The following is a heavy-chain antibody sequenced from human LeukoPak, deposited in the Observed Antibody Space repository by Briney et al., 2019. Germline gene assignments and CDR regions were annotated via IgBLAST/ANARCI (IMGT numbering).Heavy chain of an antibody. D-gene: IGHD2-15*01. CDR2: INPISGGT. V-gene: IGHV1-2*06. Sequence: GASVKVSCKASGYTFTGYYMHWVRQAPGQGLEYMGRINPISGGTVYAQKFQGRVTMTRDTSISTAYMELSSLRSDDTALYYCARGIFPDAFDLWGQGTMVTVSS. CDR1: GYTFTGYY. CDR3: ARGIFPDAFDL. J-gene: IGHJ3*01.